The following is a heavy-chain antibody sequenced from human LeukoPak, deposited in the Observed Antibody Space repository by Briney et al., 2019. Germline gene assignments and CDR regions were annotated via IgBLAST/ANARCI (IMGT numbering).Heavy chain of an antibody. CDR1: GFTFSSYA. D-gene: IGHD3-3*01. J-gene: IGHJ4*02. CDR3: AKPPSTIFGVVIMTGPPPHS. CDR2: ISGSGGST. Sequence: PGGSLRLSCAASGFTFSSYAMSWVRQAPGKGLEWVSAISGSGGSTYYADSVKGRFTISRDNSKNTLYLQMNSLRAEDTAVYYCAKPPSTIFGVVIMTGPPPHSWGQGTLVTVSS. V-gene: IGHV3-23*01.